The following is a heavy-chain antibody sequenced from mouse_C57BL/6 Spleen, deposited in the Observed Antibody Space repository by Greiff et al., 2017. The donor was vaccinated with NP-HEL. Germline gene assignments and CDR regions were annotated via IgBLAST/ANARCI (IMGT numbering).Heavy chain of an antibody. CDR2: INPNNGGT. Sequence: VQLQQSGPELVKPGASVKISCKASGYTFTDYYMNWVKQSHGKSLEWIGDINPNNGGTSYNQKFKGKATLTVDKSSSTAYMELRSLTSEDSAVYYCARDTPNWDFAYWGQGTLVTVSA. J-gene: IGHJ3*01. V-gene: IGHV1-26*01. CDR3: ARDTPNWDFAY. CDR1: GYTFTDYY. D-gene: IGHD4-1*01.